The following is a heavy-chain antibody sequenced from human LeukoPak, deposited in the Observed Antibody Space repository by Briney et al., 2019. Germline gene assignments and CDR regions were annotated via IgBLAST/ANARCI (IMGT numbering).Heavy chain of an antibody. D-gene: IGHD2-15*01. J-gene: IGHJ4*02. CDR3: ARVPVVVAGKYYFDY. Sequence: SQTLSLTCTVSGGSISSGGYYWSWIRQRPGKGLEWIGYIYYSGSTYYNPSLKSRVTISVDTSKNQFSLRLSSVTAADTAVYYCARVPVVVAGKYYFDYWGQGTLVTVSS. CDR1: GGSISSGGYY. CDR2: IYYSGST. V-gene: IGHV4-31*03.